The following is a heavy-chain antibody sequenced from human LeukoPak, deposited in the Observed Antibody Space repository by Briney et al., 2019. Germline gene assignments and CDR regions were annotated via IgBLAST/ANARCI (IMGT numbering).Heavy chain of an antibody. D-gene: IGHD2-2*01. Sequence: GGSLRLSCAASGFTFSSYWMSWVRQAPGKGLEWVANIKQDGSEKYYVDSVKGRFTISRDNAKNSLYLQMNSLRAEDTAVYYCASFYCSSTSCSPPWGQGTLVTVSS. CDR2: IKQDGSEK. J-gene: IGHJ5*02. V-gene: IGHV3-7*01. CDR3: ASFYCSSTSCSPP. CDR1: GFTFSSYW.